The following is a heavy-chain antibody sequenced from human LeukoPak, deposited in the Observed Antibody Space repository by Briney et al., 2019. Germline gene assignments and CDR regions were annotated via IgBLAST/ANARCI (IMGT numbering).Heavy chain of an antibody. CDR3: ARGRGGDYGGNSGHFDY. D-gene: IGHD4-23*01. CDR2: ISSSSSTI. CDR1: GFTFSSYS. V-gene: IGHV3-48*01. J-gene: IGHJ4*02. Sequence: PGGSLRLSCAASGFTFSSYSMNWVRQAPGKGLEWVSYISSSSSTIYYADSVKGRFTISRDNAKNSLYLQMNSLRAEDTAVYYCARGRGGDYGGNSGHFDYWGQGTLVTVSS.